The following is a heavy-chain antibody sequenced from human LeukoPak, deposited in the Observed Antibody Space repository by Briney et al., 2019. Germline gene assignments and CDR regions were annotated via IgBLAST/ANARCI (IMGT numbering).Heavy chain of an antibody. CDR2: INSDGSST. V-gene: IGHV3-74*01. Sequence: GGSLRLSCAASGFTFSSYWMHWVRQAPGKRLVWVSRINSDGSSTSYADSVKGRFTISRDNAKNTLYLQMNSLRAEDTAVYYCARALWQQLVNWFDPWGQGTLVTVSS. D-gene: IGHD6-13*01. CDR3: ARALWQQLVNWFDP. J-gene: IGHJ5*02. CDR1: GFTFSSYW.